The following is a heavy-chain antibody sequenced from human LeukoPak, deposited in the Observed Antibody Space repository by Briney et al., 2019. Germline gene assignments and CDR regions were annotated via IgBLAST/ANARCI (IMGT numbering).Heavy chain of an antibody. CDR2: VYYNGFT. D-gene: IGHD3-3*01. V-gene: IGHV4-39*01. Sequence: PSETLSLTCTVSGGSISNTNYYWCWVRQSPGKGLEWIGNVYYNGFTYYSPSLKSRVTISVDTSKNQFSLKLTSVTAADSAVYYCARLDDFWSGSGSFDIWGQGTLVTVSS. CDR1: GGSISNTNYY. J-gene: IGHJ3*02. CDR3: ARLDDFWSGSGSFDI.